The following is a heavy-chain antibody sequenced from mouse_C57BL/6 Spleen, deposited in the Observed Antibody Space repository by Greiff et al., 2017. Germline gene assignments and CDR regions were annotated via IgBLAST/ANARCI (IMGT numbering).Heavy chain of an antibody. J-gene: IGHJ4*01. CDR2: IYPGNGDT. Sequence: QVQLKQSGAELVRPGASVKMSCKASGYTFTSYNMHWVKQTPRQGLEWIGAIYPGNGDTSYNQKLKGKATLTVDKSSSTAYMQLSSLTAEDSAVYFCARSDYYSNYGGDAMDYWGQGTSVTVSS. D-gene: IGHD2-5*01. V-gene: IGHV1-12*01. CDR1: GYTFTSYN. CDR3: ARSDYYSNYGGDAMDY.